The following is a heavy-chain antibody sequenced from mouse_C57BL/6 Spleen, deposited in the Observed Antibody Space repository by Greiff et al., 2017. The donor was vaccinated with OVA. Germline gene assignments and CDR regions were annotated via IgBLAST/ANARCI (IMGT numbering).Heavy chain of an antibody. V-gene: IGHV1-82*01. J-gene: IGHJ2*01. CDR2: LYPGDGDT. CDR1: GYAFSSSW. Sequence: QVQLQQSGPELVKPGASVKISCKASGYAFSSSWMNWVKPRPGKGLEWIGRLYPGDGDTNYNGKFKGKATLTADKSSSTAYMQLSSLTSEDSAVYFCARSDSSGYPYFDYWGQGTTLTVSS. D-gene: IGHD3-2*02. CDR3: ARSDSSGYPYFDY.